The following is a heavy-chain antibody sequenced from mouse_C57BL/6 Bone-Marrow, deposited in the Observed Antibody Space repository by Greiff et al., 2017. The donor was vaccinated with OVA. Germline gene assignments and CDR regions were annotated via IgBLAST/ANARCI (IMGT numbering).Heavy chain of an antibody. CDR1: GYTFTSYW. V-gene: IGHV1-50*01. J-gene: IGHJ3*01. Sequence: QVQLQQPGAELVKPGASVKLSCKASGYTFTSYWMQWVKQRPGQGLEWIGEIDPSDSYTNYNQKFKGKATLTVDTSSSTAYVQLSSLTSEDSAVYYCASDFYYYGSSAWFAYGGQGTLVTVSA. D-gene: IGHD1-1*01. CDR2: IDPSDSYT. CDR3: ASDFYYYGSSAWFAY.